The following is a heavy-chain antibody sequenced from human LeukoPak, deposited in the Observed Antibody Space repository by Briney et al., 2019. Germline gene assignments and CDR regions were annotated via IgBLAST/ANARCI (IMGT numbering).Heavy chain of an antibody. CDR3: ARGGYSGYAH. CDR1: GGSFSSYY. Sequence: PSETLSLTCAVYGGSFSSYYWSWIRQPPGRGLEWIGEINHSGSTNYNPSLKSRVTISVDTSKNQFSLKLSSVTAADTAVYYCARGGYSGYAHWGQGTLVTVSS. V-gene: IGHV4-34*01. CDR2: INHSGST. D-gene: IGHD5-12*01. J-gene: IGHJ4*02.